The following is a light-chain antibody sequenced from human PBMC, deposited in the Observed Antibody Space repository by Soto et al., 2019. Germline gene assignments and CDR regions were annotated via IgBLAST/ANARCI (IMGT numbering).Light chain of an antibody. CDR1: KNDIGSSDY. Sequence: QSALTQPASVSASPGQSITISCTGGKNDIGSSDYVSWYQQHPGKAPKLIIYGVSNRPSGTSDRFSGSKSGNTASLTISGLQADDEADYYCGSSTSSNPLVFGGGTKVTVL. CDR3: GSSTSSNPLV. CDR2: GVS. V-gene: IGLV2-14*01. J-gene: IGLJ3*02.